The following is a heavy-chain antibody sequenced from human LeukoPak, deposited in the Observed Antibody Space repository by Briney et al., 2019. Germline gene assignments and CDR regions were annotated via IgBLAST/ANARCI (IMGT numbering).Heavy chain of an antibody. J-gene: IGHJ3*02. CDR1: GFTFSSYA. CDR2: ISYDGSNK. D-gene: IGHD3-10*01. V-gene: IGHV3-30-3*01. CDR3: AKAIPGGDAFDI. Sequence: GSLRLSCAASGFTFSSYAMHWVRQAPGKGLEWVAVISYDGSNKYYADSVKGRFTISRDNSKNTLYLQMNSLRAEDTAVYYCAKAIPGGDAFDIWGQGTMVTVSS.